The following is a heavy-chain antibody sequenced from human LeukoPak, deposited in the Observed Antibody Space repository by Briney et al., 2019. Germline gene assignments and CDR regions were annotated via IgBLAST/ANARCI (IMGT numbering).Heavy chain of an antibody. CDR1: GYTFTGYY. CDR2: INPNSGGT. D-gene: IGHD3-22*01. J-gene: IGHJ4*02. V-gene: IGHV1-2*02. CDR3: ARSEYYYDSSGNTGTDY. Sequence: ASVKVSXKASGYTFTGYYMHWVRQAPGQGLEWMGWINPNSGGTNYAQKFQGRVTMTRDTSISTAYMELSRLRSDDTAVYYCARSEYYYDSSGNTGTDYWGQGTLVTVSS.